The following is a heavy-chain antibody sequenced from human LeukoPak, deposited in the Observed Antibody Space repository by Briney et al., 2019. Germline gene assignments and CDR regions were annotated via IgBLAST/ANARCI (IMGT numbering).Heavy chain of an antibody. CDR3: ARSPDSSGWYGVDY. Sequence: SETLSLTCTVSGGSISSYYWSWIRQPAGKGLEWIGRIYTSGSTNYNPSLKSRVTMSVDTSKNQFSLKLSSVTAADMAVYYCARSPDSSGWYGVDYWGQGTLVTVSS. J-gene: IGHJ4*02. V-gene: IGHV4-4*07. CDR1: GGSISSYY. CDR2: IYTSGST. D-gene: IGHD6-19*01.